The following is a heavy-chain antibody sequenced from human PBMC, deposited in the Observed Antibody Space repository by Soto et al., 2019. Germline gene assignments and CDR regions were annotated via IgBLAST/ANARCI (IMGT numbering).Heavy chain of an antibody. CDR2: ISYDGSNK. D-gene: IGHD6-19*01. CDR1: GFTFSSYG. J-gene: IGHJ5*01. CDR3: AKYPRSDSSGWYVGFDS. Sequence: PGGSLRLSCAASGFTFSSYGMHWVRQAPGKGLEWVAVISYDGSNKYYADSVKGRFTISRDNSKNTLYLQMNSLRAEDTAVYYCAKYPRSDSSGWYVGFDSWGHGTLVTVSS. V-gene: IGHV3-30*18.